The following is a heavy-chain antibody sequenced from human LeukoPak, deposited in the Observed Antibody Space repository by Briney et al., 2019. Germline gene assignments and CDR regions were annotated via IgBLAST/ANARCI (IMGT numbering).Heavy chain of an antibody. CDR3: ARLRYGDSNFDY. J-gene: IGHJ4*02. Sequence: PSETLSLTCTVSGGSISSSGYYWGWIRQPPGKGLEWIGSIYYSGSTNYNPSLKSRVTISVDTSKNQFSLKLSSVTAADTAVYYCARLRYGDSNFDYWGQGTLVTVSS. CDR2: IYYSGST. V-gene: IGHV4-39*07. CDR1: GGSISSSGYY. D-gene: IGHD4-17*01.